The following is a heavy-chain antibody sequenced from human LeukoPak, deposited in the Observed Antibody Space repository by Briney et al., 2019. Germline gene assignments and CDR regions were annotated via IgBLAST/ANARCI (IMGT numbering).Heavy chain of an antibody. CDR1: GYTFTDYY. D-gene: IGHD4-17*01. Sequence: ASVKVSCKASGYTFTDYYMHWVRQAPGQGLEWMGWINPNSGGTNYAQKFQGRVTMTRDTSISTAHMELSRLRSDDTAVYYCARLWTTVTPGDYWGQGTLVTVSS. J-gene: IGHJ4*02. CDR3: ARLWTTVTPGDY. CDR2: INPNSGGT. V-gene: IGHV1-2*02.